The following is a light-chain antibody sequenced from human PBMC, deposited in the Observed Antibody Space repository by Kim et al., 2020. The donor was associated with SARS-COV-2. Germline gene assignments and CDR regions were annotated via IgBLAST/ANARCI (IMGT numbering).Light chain of an antibody. V-gene: IGLV10-54*01. CDR3: SAWDKRLGAWV. CDR2: RNN. CDR1: TNNVGDQG. J-gene: IGLJ3*02. Sequence: ETATLTCTGHTNNVGDQGATWLQQHQGHPPKLLSYRNNNRPSGISERLSASRSGTAASLTITGLQPEDEADYYCSAWDKRLGAWVFGGGTQLTVL.